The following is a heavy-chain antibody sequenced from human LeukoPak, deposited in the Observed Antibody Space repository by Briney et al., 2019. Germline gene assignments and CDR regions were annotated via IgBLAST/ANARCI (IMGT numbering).Heavy chain of an antibody. CDR1: GLTFSTYD. J-gene: IGHJ6*02. V-gene: IGHV3-13*04. D-gene: IGHD3-22*01. Sequence: GGSLRLSCAASGLTFSTYDMHWVRQATGEGLEWVSGIGKGGDTYYVGSVKGRFTISRDNAKNSLYLQMNSLRAEDTAVYYCARDPCSGYYCGSLFYGMDVWGQGTTVTVSS. CDR2: IGKGGDT. CDR3: ARDPCSGYYCGSLFYGMDV.